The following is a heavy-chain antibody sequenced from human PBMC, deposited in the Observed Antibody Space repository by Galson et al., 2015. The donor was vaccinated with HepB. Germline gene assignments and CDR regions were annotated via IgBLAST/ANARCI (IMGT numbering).Heavy chain of an antibody. CDR1: GFTFSSYA. Sequence: SLRLSCAASGFTFSSYAMSWVRQAPGKGLEWVSAISGSGGSTYYADSVKGRFTISRDNSKNTLYLQMNSLRAEDTAVYYCAKVSLLGATTAYYFDYWGQGTLVTVSS. J-gene: IGHJ4*02. CDR2: ISGSGGST. V-gene: IGHV3-23*01. D-gene: IGHD1-26*01. CDR3: AKVSLLGATTAYYFDY.